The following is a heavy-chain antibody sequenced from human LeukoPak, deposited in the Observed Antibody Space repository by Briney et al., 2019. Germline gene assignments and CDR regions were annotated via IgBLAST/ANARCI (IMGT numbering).Heavy chain of an antibody. Sequence: GGSLRLSCAASGFTFNTYTMNWVRQAPGKGLEWVSCISSSSSYMYYADSVRGRFTISRDNAKNSLYLQMNSLRAEDTAVYYCARASGGVSGYDLYYLDFWGQGTLVTVSS. CDR2: ISSSSSYM. V-gene: IGHV3-21*01. CDR3: ARASGGVSGYDLYYLDF. J-gene: IGHJ4*02. D-gene: IGHD5-12*01. CDR1: GFTFNTYT.